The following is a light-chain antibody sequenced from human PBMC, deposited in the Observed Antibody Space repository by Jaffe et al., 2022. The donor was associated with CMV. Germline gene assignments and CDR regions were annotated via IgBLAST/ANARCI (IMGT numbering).Light chain of an antibody. V-gene: IGLV3-9*01. J-gene: IGLJ1*01. CDR3: QVWDSSIVYV. CDR1: NIGSKN. CDR2: RDS. Sequence: SYELTQPLSVSVALGQTARITCGGNNIGSKNVHWYQQKPGQAPVLVIYRDSNRPSGIPERFSGSNSGNTATLTISRAQAGDEADYYCQVWDSSIVYVFGTGTKVTVL.